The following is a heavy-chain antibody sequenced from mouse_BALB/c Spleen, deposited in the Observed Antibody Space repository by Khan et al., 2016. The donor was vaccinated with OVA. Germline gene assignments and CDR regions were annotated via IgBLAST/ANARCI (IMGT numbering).Heavy chain of an antibody. J-gene: IGHJ2*01. CDR3: AREEALYYFDY. CDR2: IYPGTDNT. Sequence: QVQLQQSGAELVRPGASVKLSCKTSGYIFTSYWIHWVKQRSGQGLEWIARIYPGTDNTYYTEKVKDRATLAADKSSSTAYMQLSSLKSEDSAVYFCAREEALYYFDYWGQGTTLTVSS. V-gene: IGHV1S132*01. D-gene: IGHD3-2*02. CDR1: GYIFTSYW.